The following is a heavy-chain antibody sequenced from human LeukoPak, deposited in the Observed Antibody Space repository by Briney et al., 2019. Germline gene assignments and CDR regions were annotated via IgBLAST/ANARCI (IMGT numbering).Heavy chain of an antibody. Sequence: PSETLSLTCAVYGGSFSGYYWSWIRQPPGKGLEWIGEINHSGSTNYNPSLKSRVTISVDTSKNQFSLKLSSVTAADTAVYYCARPRGSCSGGSCYYYYFDYWGQGTLVTVSS. CDR2: INHSGST. V-gene: IGHV4-34*01. D-gene: IGHD2-15*01. J-gene: IGHJ4*02. CDR3: ARPRGSCSGGSCYYYYFDY. CDR1: GGSFSGYY.